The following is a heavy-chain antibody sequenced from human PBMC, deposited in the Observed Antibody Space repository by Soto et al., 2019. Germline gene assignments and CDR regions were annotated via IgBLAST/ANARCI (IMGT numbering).Heavy chain of an antibody. CDR1: GFTFSSYD. Sequence: GGSLRLSCAASGFTFSSYDMHWVRQATGKGLEWVSAIGTAGDTYYPGSVKGRFTISRENAKNSLYLQMNSLRAEDTAVYYCARARALGGGDDAFDIWGQGTMVTVSS. CDR2: IGTAGDT. J-gene: IGHJ3*02. D-gene: IGHD3-10*01. CDR3: ARARALGGGDDAFDI. V-gene: IGHV3-13*01.